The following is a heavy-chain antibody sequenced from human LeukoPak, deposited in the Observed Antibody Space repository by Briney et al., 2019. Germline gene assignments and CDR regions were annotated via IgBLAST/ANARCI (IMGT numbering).Heavy chain of an antibody. V-gene: IGHV5-51*01. D-gene: IGHD6-13*01. Sequence: GESLKISCKGSGYSFTSYWIGWVRQMPGKALEWMGIIYPGDSDTRYSPSFQGQVTISADKSISTAYLQWSSLKASDTAMYYCARPRAQHPPHFDYWGQGTLVTVSS. CDR2: IYPGDSDT. CDR3: ARPRAQHPPHFDY. CDR1: GYSFTSYW. J-gene: IGHJ4*02.